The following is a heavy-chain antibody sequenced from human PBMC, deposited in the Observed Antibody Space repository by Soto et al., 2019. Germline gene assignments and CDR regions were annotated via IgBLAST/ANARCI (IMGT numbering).Heavy chain of an antibody. Sequence: QEQLVQSGAEVKKPGSSVKVSCKVSGGTFSTYAISWVRQAPGQGLEWMGGIIPIFNAAKYAQKFQGRVTITADKSTSTAHMELSRLRSEDTAVYYCARQMVSSGWNYGNWFDPWGQGTPVTVSS. CDR1: GGTFSTYA. J-gene: IGHJ5*02. V-gene: IGHV1-69*06. CDR3: ARQMVSSGWNYGNWFDP. D-gene: IGHD6-19*01. CDR2: IIPIFNAA.